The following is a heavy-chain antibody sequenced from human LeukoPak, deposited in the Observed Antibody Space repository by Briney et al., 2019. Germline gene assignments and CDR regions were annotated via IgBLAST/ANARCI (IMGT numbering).Heavy chain of an antibody. J-gene: IGHJ4*02. CDR1: GFTFSSYG. Sequence: PGGSLRLSCAASGFTFSSYGMSWVRQAPGKGLEWVSAISGSGGSTYYADSVKGRFTISRDNSNNTLYLQMNSLRAEDTAVYYCAKDGGPHYGDYSSNWGQGTLVTVSS. CDR2: ISGSGGST. V-gene: IGHV3-23*01. D-gene: IGHD4-17*01. CDR3: AKDGGPHYGDYSSN.